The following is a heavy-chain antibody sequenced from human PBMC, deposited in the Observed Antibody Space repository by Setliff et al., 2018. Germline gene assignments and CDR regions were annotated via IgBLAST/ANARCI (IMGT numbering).Heavy chain of an antibody. CDR3: ARSFSRREKFLLDY. J-gene: IGHJ4*02. CDR2: IIHSGST. Sequence: SETLSLTCTVSGGSISSYYWSWIRQPPGKRLEWIGEIIHSGSTNCNPSLKSRVTISMDTSKNQFSLKVSSVTAADTAVYYCARSFSRREKFLLDYWGQGALVTVSS. CDR1: GGSISSYY. V-gene: IGHV4-34*12.